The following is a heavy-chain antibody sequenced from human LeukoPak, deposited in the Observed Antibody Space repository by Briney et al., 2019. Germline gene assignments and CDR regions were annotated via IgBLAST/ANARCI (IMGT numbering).Heavy chain of an antibody. CDR3: ARADKSSCYFAY. V-gene: IGHV3-66*01. Sequence: GGSLRLSCAASGFIVSSYYMSWVRQAPGKGLEWVSVIQSDGATYYADSVKGRFTISRDKSKNTLYLQMNSLRAEDTAVYYCARADKSSCYFAYWGKGTLV. CDR1: GFIVSSYY. CDR2: IQSDGAT. J-gene: IGHJ4*02. D-gene: IGHD3-22*01.